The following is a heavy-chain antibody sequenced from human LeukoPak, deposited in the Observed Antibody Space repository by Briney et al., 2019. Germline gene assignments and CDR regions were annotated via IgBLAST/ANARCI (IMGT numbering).Heavy chain of an antibody. CDR1: GFTFSSYS. Sequence: PGGSLRLSCAASGFTFSSYSMNWVRQAPGKGLEWVSSISSSSSYIYYADSVKGRFTISRDNAKNSLYLQMNSLRAEDTAVYYCARFGMGGAILDYWGQGTLVTVSS. CDR2: ISSSSSYI. CDR3: ARFGMGGAILDY. J-gene: IGHJ4*02. V-gene: IGHV3-21*01. D-gene: IGHD1-26*01.